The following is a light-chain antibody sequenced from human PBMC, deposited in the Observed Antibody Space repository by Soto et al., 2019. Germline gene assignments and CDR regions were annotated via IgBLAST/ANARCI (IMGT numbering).Light chain of an antibody. J-gene: IGKJ1*01. Sequence: EVGLSQSPGALSVSPGERATLSCRASQSVTSNVAWYQQKPGQAPRLLIYRASARATGVPARFSGSGSGTEFTLTISSLQSEDFGIYYCQQYDYWWTFGQGTKVDI. CDR1: QSVTSN. V-gene: IGKV3-15*01. CDR3: QQYDYWWT. CDR2: RAS.